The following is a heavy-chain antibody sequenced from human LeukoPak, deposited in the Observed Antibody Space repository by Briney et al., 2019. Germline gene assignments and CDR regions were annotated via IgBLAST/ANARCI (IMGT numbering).Heavy chain of an antibody. Sequence: GGSLRLSCAASGFTFSNAWMSWVRQAPGKGLEWVGRIKSKTDGGTTDYAAPVKGRFTISRDDSKNTLYLQMNSLKTEDTAVYYCTTDSLDHGSAFDIWGQGTMVTVSS. CDR2: IKSKTDGGTT. J-gene: IGHJ3*02. CDR1: GFTFSNAW. CDR3: TTDSLDHGSAFDI. D-gene: IGHD4-17*01. V-gene: IGHV3-15*01.